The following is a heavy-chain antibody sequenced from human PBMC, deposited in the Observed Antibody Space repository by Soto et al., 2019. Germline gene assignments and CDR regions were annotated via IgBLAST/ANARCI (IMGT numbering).Heavy chain of an antibody. CDR2: IIPIFGTA. CDR1: GGTFSSYA. D-gene: IGHD4-17*01. Sequence: QVQLVQSGAEVKKPGSSVKVACKASGGTFSSYAISWVRQAPGQGLEWMGGIIPIFGTANYAQKFQGRVTITADESTSTPYMELSSLRSVVTAVYYSARGTPGLRTNWFDPWGQGTLVTVSS. CDR3: ARGTPGLRTNWFDP. V-gene: IGHV1-69*01. J-gene: IGHJ5*02.